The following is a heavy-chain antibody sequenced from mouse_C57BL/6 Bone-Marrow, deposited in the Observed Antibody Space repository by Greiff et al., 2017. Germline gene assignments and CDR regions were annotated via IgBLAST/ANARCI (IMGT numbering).Heavy chain of an antibody. Sequence: EVNLVESGGDLVKPGGSLKLSCAASGFTFSSYGMSWVRQTPDKRLEWVATISSGGSYTYYPDSVKGRFTISRDNAKNTLYLQMSSLKSEDTAMYYCARPLYYYGSSYCDYWGQGTTLTVSS. CDR1: GFTFSSYG. D-gene: IGHD1-1*01. V-gene: IGHV5-6*01. CDR3: ARPLYYYGSSYCDY. CDR2: ISSGGSYT. J-gene: IGHJ2*01.